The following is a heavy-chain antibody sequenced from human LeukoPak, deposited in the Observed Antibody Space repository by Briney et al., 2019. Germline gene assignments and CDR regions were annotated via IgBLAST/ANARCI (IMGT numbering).Heavy chain of an antibody. CDR1: GHTFTSYG. D-gene: IGHD6-19*01. V-gene: IGHV1-18*04. Sequence: GASVKVSCKASGHTFTSYGISWVRQAPGQGLEWMGWISAYNGNTNYAQKLQGRVTMTTDTSTSTAYMELRSLRSDDTAVYYCARDHRTLGSSGWYTIDYWGQGTLVTVSS. CDR3: ARDHRTLGSSGWYTIDY. CDR2: ISAYNGNT. J-gene: IGHJ4*02.